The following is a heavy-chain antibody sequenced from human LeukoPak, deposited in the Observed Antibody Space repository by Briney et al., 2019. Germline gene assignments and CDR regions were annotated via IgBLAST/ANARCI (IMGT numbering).Heavy chain of an antibody. CDR1: GGTFSSFA. D-gene: IGHD3-10*01. V-gene: IGHV1-69*06. Sequence: GASVKVSCKASGGTFSSFAISWVRQAPGQGLQWMGGIIPIFGTANYAQKFRGRVTITADKSTRTAYMELSSLRSEDTAVYYCARASMVRGAEVVFFFDYWGQGTLVTVSS. CDR2: IIPIFGTA. J-gene: IGHJ4*02. CDR3: ARASMVRGAEVVFFFDY.